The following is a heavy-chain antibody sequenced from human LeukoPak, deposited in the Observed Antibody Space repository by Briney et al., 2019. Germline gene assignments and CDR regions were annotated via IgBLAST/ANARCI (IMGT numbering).Heavy chain of an antibody. J-gene: IGHJ4*02. Sequence: GASVKVSCKASVYTFTASNIHWVRQAPGQGLEWMGWISPNNGATTYAQNFQGRVIMTRDTSISTAYIELSRLTSDDTAVYFCAREGSSGYWGQGTLVTVSS. CDR1: VYTFTASN. CDR3: AREGSSGY. CDR2: ISPNNGAT. V-gene: IGHV1-2*02. D-gene: IGHD1-26*01.